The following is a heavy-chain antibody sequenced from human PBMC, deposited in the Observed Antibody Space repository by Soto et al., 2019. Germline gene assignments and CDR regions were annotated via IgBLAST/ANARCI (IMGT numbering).Heavy chain of an antibody. CDR3: VLNAITNNFDY. J-gene: IGHJ4*02. CDR1: GFTFSSYA. D-gene: IGHD1-20*01. V-gene: IGHV3-30-3*01. Sequence: QVQLVESGGGVVQPGRSLRLSCAASGFTFSSYAMHWVRQAPGKGLEWVAVISYDGNNKYYADSVKGRFTISRDNSKNTLYLQMNSLRAEDTAVYYCVLNAITNNFDYWGQGTLVTVSS. CDR2: ISYDGNNK.